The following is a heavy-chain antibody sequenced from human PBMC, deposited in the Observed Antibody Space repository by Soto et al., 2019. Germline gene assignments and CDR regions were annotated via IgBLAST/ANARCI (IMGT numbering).Heavy chain of an antibody. Sequence: XXTLSLTCAVYSGSFNGYYWSWIRQPPGKGLEWSGEIXHSGSXNYNTSPKSRXXISVDKSXXQFYLKLSSVTAPDSAVYYCARGMGIADSYSDYWGQGTLVTVSS. CDR3: ARGMGIADSYSDY. J-gene: IGHJ4*02. V-gene: IGHV4-34*01. D-gene: IGHD6-13*01. CDR1: SGSFNGYY. CDR2: IXHSGSX.